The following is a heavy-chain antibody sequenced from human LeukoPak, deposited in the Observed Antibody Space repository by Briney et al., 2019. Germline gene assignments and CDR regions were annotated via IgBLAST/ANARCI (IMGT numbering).Heavy chain of an antibody. CDR2: ISGSGGGT. J-gene: IGHJ4*02. CDR1: GFTFA. CDR3: AKDLRVAAAGRPDY. D-gene: IGHD6-13*01. V-gene: IGHV3-23*01. Sequence: GRSLRPSCAASGFTFAMSWVRQAPGKGLEWVSAISGSGGGTYYADSVKGRFTISRDNSKNTLYLQMNSLRADDTAVYYCAKDLRVAAAGRPDYWGQGTLVTVSS.